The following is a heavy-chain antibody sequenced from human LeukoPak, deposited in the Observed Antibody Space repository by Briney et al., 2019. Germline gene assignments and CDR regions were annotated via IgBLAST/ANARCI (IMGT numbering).Heavy chain of an antibody. Sequence: GGSLRLSCEASGFIFSSYAMNWVRQAPGKGLEWVASINHNGNVNYYVDSVKGRFTISRDNAKNSLYLQMSNLRAEDTAVYFCARGGGLDVWGQGATVTVSS. CDR1: GFIFSSYA. V-gene: IGHV3-7*03. CDR2: INHNGNVN. CDR3: ARGGGLDV. D-gene: IGHD3-16*01. J-gene: IGHJ6*02.